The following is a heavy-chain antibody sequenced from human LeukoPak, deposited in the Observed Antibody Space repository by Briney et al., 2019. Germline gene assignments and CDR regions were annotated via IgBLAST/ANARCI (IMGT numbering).Heavy chain of an antibody. J-gene: IGHJ4*02. CDR2: IYYSGTT. V-gene: IGHV4-59*01. CDR3: ARFTRPMVSQYYFDY. Sequence: PSETLSLTCTVSGASINTYYWSWIWQPPGKGLEWIGYIYYSGTTSYNPSLKTRVTISIDTSKNQFSLKLSSVTAADTAVYYCARFTRPMVSQYYFDYWGQGTLVTVSS. CDR1: GASINTYY. D-gene: IGHD3-10*01.